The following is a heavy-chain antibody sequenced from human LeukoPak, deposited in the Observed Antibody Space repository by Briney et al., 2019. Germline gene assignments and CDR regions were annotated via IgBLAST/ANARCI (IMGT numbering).Heavy chain of an antibody. CDR2: INPNSGGT. V-gene: IGHV1-2*02. CDR1: GYTFTGYY. CDR3: ARSTSPYYYDSN. D-gene: IGHD3-22*01. Sequence: ASVKVSCKASGYTFTGYYMHWVRQAPGQGLEWMGWINPNSGGTNYAQKFQGRVTMTRDTSISTAYMELSRLRSDDTAVYYCARSTSPYYYDSNWGQGTLVTVSS. J-gene: IGHJ4*02.